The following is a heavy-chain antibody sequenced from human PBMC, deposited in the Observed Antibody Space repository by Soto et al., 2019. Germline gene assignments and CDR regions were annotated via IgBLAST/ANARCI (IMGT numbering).Heavy chain of an antibody. CDR2: IDPSDSYT. CDR1: GYSFTSYW. V-gene: IGHV5-10-1*01. D-gene: IGHD6-19*01. CDR3: ARAHRAVAGTSHYYGMDV. J-gene: IGHJ6*02. Sequence: VESLKISCKGSGYSFTSYWISWVRQVPGKGLEWMGRIDPSDSYTNYSPSFQGHVTISADKSISTAYLQWSSLKASDTAMYYCARAHRAVAGTSHYYGMDVWGQGTTVTVSS.